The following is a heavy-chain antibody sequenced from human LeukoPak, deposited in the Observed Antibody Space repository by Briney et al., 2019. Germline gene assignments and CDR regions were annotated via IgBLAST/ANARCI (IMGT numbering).Heavy chain of an antibody. Sequence: SETLCLTCAVYGGSFSGYYWSWIRQPPGKGLEWIGEINHSGSTNYNPSLKSRVTISVDTSKNQFSLKLSSVTAADTAVYYCARGLIWEPPFDWGQGTLVTVSS. CDR2: INHSGST. CDR3: ARGLIWEPPFD. V-gene: IGHV4-34*01. J-gene: IGHJ4*02. D-gene: IGHD1-26*01. CDR1: GGSFSGYY.